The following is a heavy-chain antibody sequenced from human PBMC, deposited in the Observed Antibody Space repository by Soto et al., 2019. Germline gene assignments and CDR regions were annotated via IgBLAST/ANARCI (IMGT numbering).Heavy chain of an antibody. D-gene: IGHD3-16*02. Sequence: EVQLLESGGGLVQPGGSLRLSCAASGFTFSDCAMSWVRQTPGKGLEWVSAITNSGAYTYDADSVTGRFTISRDNSKNMLYLQMNSLRAEDTAVYYCAKTPGGSYRYTGGPDYWGQGTLVTVSS. CDR3: AKTPGGSYRYTGGPDY. V-gene: IGHV3-23*01. CDR1: GFTFSDCA. CDR2: ITNSGAYT. J-gene: IGHJ4*02.